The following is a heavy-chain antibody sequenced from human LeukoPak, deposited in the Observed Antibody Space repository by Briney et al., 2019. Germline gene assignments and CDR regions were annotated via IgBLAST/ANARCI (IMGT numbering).Heavy chain of an antibody. D-gene: IGHD3-22*01. CDR3: ASRDYDSSGFDY. CDR2: ISSSGSTI. CDR1: GFAFSDYY. V-gene: IGHV3-11*04. J-gene: IGHJ4*02. Sequence: GGSLRLSCAASGFAFSDYYMSWIRQAPGKGLEWVSYISSSGSTIYYADSVKGRFTISRDNAKNSLYLQMNSLRAEDTAVYYCASRDYDSSGFDYWGQGTLVTVSS.